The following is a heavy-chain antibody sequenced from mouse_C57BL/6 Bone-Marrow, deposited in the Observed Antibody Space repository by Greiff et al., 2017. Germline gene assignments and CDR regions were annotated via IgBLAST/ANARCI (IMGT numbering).Heavy chain of an antibody. CDR1: GYTFTDYE. Sequence: VQLQQSGAELVRPGASVTLSCKASGYTFTDYEMHWVKQTPVHGLEWIGAIDPETGGTAYNQKFKGKAILTADKSSSTAYMELRSLTSEDSAVYYCRSSNYGGLDYWGQGTSVTVSS. D-gene: IGHD2-5*01. CDR3: RSSNYGGLDY. J-gene: IGHJ4*01. CDR2: IDPETGGT. V-gene: IGHV1-15*01.